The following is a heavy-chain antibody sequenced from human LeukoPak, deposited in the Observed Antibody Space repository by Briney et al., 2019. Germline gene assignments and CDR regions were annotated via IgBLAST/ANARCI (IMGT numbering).Heavy chain of an antibody. V-gene: IGHV3-30*02. D-gene: IGHD3-3*01. CDR1: GFTFSSYG. CDR2: IRYDGSNK. J-gene: IGHJ5*02. Sequence: GGSLRLSCAASGFTFSSYGMHWVRQAPGKGLEWVAFIRYDGSNKYYADSVKGRFTISRDNSKNTLYLQMNSLRAEDTAVYYCAREGDYDFWSGLTWVGWFDPWGQGTLVTVSS. CDR3: AREGDYDFWSGLTWVGWFDP.